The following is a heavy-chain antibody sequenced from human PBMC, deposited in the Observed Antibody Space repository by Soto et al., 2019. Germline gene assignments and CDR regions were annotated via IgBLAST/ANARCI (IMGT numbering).Heavy chain of an antibody. CDR3: ARVEYSSGWYSAFDI. CDR2: ISAYNGNT. D-gene: IGHD6-19*01. V-gene: IGHV1-18*01. J-gene: IGHJ3*02. CDR1: GYTFTSYG. Sequence: QVQLVQSGAEVKKPGASVKVSCKASGYTFTSYGISWVRQAPGQGLEWMGWISAYNGNTNYAQKLQGRVTMTTDTSTSTAYKELRSLRSDDTAVYYCARVEYSSGWYSAFDIWGQGTMVTVSS.